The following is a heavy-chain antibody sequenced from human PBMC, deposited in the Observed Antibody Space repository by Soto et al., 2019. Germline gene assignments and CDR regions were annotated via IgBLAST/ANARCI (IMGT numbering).Heavy chain of an antibody. J-gene: IGHJ6*02. D-gene: IGHD3-3*01. V-gene: IGHV4-34*01. CDR2: INHSGST. CDR1: GGSFSGYY. CDR3: ARAGRYYDFWSGYYGGYYYYGMDV. Sequence: SETRSLTCAVYGGSFSGYYWSWIRQPAGKGREWIGEINHSGSTNYNPSLKSRVTISVDTSKNQFSLKLSSVTAADTAVYYCARAGRYYDFWSGYYGGYYYYGMDVWGQGTTVTVSS.